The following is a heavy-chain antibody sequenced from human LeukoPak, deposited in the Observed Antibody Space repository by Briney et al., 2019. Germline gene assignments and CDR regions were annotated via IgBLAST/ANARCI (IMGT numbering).Heavy chain of an antibody. D-gene: IGHD4-23*01. CDR3: ARNSRVASTSGLNY. Sequence: DPEDGQTIYAQKFQGRVTMTEDTSTDTAYMELSSLRSEDTAFYYCARNSRVASTSGLNYWGQGTLVTVSS. CDR2: DPEDGQT. V-gene: IGHV1-24*01. J-gene: IGHJ4*02.